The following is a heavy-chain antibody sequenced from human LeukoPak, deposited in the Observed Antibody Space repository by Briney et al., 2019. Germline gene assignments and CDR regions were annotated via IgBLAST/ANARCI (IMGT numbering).Heavy chain of an antibody. J-gene: IGHJ4*02. CDR2: IYYSGST. CDR1: GGSISGYY. CDR3: AGPRSYFDY. V-gene: IGHV4-59*08. Sequence: SETLSLTCTVSGGSISGYYWTWIRQPPGKGLEWIGYIYYSGSTNYNPSLKTRVTISVDMSKNQFSLKLSSVTAADTAVYYCAGPRSYFDYWGQGSLVTVSS.